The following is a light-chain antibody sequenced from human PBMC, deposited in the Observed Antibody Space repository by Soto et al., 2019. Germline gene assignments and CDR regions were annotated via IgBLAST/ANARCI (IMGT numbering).Light chain of an antibody. Sequence: DIQMTQSPSSLSASVGDRVTITCRSSQGISNYVAWYQQKPGKAPKLLIHEASALESGVXSRFSGSGSGTEFTLTISRLQRDDFANYYCQHYNRYSWTFGQGTKV. V-gene: IGKV1-5*01. CDR3: QHYNRYSWT. CDR1: QGISNY. J-gene: IGKJ1*01. CDR2: EAS.